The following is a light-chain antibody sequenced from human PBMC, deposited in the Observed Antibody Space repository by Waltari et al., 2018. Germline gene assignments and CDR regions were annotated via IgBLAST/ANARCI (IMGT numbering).Light chain of an antibody. Sequence: QSALTQPRSVSGSPGQPVAISCTGTSSDIGDSNYVSWYQEHPGKAPKPMIYDVPERPSGVPARFSDSRSGNTASRTISGLQAEDVADYFCGSCAGSPVFGTGTQVTVL. CDR1: SSDIGDSNY. J-gene: IGLJ1*01. CDR3: GSCAGSPV. CDR2: DVP. V-gene: IGLV2-11*01.